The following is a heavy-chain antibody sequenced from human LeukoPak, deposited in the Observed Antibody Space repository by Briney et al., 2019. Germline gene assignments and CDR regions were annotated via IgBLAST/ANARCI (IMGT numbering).Heavy chain of an antibody. V-gene: IGHV4-38-2*02. Sequence: PSETLSLTCTVSGNSISSGYYWGWIRQPPGKGLKWIGSISHSGNTYYNPSLKSRVTISVDTSKNQFSLKLNSVTAADTAVYYCAKSNGYGLIDIWGQGTMVTVSS. CDR3: AKSNGYGLIDI. J-gene: IGHJ3*02. CDR1: GNSISSGYY. D-gene: IGHD3-10*01. CDR2: ISHSGNT.